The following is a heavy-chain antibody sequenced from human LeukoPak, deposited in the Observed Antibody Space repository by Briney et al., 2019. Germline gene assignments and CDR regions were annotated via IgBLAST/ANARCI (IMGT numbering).Heavy chain of an antibody. Sequence: SETLSLTCTVSGGSISSSIYYWGWFRQTPGKGLEWIGSIYYNVATYYNSSLKSRVTISVDTSKNHLSPKLSSVTAADTAVYYCARVRDGYNRNWAYWGQGTLVTVSS. V-gene: IGHV4-39*02. CDR3: ARVRDGYNRNWAY. J-gene: IGHJ4*02. D-gene: IGHD5-24*01. CDR1: GGSISSSIYY. CDR2: IYYNVAT.